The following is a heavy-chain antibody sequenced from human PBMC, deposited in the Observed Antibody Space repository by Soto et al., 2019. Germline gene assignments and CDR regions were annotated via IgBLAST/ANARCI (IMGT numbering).Heavy chain of an antibody. V-gene: IGHV3-30-3*01. Sequence: PGGSLRLSCAASGFTFSSYAMHWVRQAPGKGLEWVAVISYDGSNKYYADSVKGRFTISRDNSKNTLYLQMNSLRAEDTAVYYCARDLSRFLEWVYGMDVWGPGTKVTV. J-gene: IGHJ6*02. D-gene: IGHD3-3*01. CDR2: ISYDGSNK. CDR3: ARDLSRFLEWVYGMDV. CDR1: GFTFSSYA.